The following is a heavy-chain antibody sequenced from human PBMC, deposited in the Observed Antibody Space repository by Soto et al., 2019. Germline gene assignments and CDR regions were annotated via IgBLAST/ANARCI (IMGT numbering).Heavy chain of an antibody. V-gene: IGHV3-30-3*01. CDR1: GFTFSSYA. J-gene: IGHJ6*02. D-gene: IGHD6-19*01. CDR3: ARDQRVAVAGIRHRQSSGYYYYGMDV. Sequence: QVQLVESGGGVVQPGRSLRLSCAASGFTFSSYAMHWVRQAPGKGLEWVAVISYDGSNKYYADSVKGRFTISRDNSKNTLYLQMNSLRAEDTAVYYCARDQRVAVAGIRHRQSSGYYYYGMDVWGQGTTVTVSS. CDR2: ISYDGSNK.